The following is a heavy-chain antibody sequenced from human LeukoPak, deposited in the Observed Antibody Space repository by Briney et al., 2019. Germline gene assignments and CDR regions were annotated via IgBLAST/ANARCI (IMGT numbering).Heavy chain of an antibody. CDR1: GYTFTSYA. D-gene: IGHD2-2*02. J-gene: IGHJ6*02. CDR3: ARAIVVPAAIGLGYYYYGMDV. V-gene: IGHV7-4-1*02. CDR2: INTNTGNP. Sequence: ASVKVSCKASGYTFTSYAINWVRQAPGQGLEWMGWINTNTGNPTYAQGFTGRFVFSLDTSVSTAYLQISSLKAEDTAVYYCARAIVVPAAIGLGYYYYGMDVWGQGTTVTVSS.